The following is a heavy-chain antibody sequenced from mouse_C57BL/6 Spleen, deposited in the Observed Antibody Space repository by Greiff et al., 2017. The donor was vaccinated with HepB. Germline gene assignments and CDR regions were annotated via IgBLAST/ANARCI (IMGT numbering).Heavy chain of an antibody. CDR3: ARRTYSNWYFDV. V-gene: IGHV5-15*01. CDR2: ISNLAYSI. J-gene: IGHJ1*03. D-gene: IGHD2-5*01. Sequence: MLVESGGGLVQPGGSLKLSCAASGFTFSDYGMAWVRQAPRKGPEWVAFISNLAYSIYYADTVTGRFTISRENAKNTLYLEMSSLRSEDTAMYYCARRTYSNWYFDVWGTGTTVTVSS. CDR1: GFTFSDYG.